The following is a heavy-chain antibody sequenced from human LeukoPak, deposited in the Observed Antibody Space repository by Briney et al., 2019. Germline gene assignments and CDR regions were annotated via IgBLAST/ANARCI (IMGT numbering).Heavy chain of an antibody. Sequence: ASVKVSCKASGGTFSSYSISWVRQAPGQGLEWMGRIIPILNITNFEQKYQGRVAITADRSTNIVYMELSSQRSEDTAVYYCARGGLYSSAWFDPWGQGTLVTVSS. CDR3: ARGGLYSSAWFDP. CDR1: GGTFSSYS. D-gene: IGHD6-19*01. V-gene: IGHV1-69*02. CDR2: IIPILNIT. J-gene: IGHJ5*02.